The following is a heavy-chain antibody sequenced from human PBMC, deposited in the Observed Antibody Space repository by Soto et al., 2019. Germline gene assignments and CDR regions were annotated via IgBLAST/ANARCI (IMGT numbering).Heavy chain of an antibody. V-gene: IGHV4-59*01. D-gene: IGHD3-10*01. CDR2: IYNSGST. CDR1: GGSISNYY. J-gene: IGHJ4*02. CDR3: ARALPLVRGVISYYFDY. Sequence: SETLSLTCTVSGGSISNYYWSWIRQPPGKGLEWIGYIYNSGSTNYNPSLKSRLTMSVDTSRTQFSLKLSSVTAADTAVYYCARALPLVRGVISYYFDYWGQGTLVTVSS.